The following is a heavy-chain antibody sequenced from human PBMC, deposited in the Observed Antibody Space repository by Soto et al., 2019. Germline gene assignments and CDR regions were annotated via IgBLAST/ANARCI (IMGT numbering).Heavy chain of an antibody. CDR1: GFSFSSHW. CDR3: ARDGRYCTWSDCRGDAFDV. CDR2: IKEDGSQK. Sequence: EVQLVESGGGLVQPGGSLRLSCAASGFSFSSHWMTWFRQTPGKGLEWVANIKEDGSQKYYVDSVKGRFTILRDNANNSLSLQMNSLRVEDTAVYYCARDGRYCTWSDCRGDAFDVWGQGTVVTVSS. J-gene: IGHJ3*01. V-gene: IGHV3-7*01. D-gene: IGHD2-8*01.